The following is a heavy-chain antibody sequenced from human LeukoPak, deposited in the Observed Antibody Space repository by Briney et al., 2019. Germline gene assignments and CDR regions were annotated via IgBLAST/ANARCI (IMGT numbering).Heavy chain of an antibody. D-gene: IGHD3-16*01. V-gene: IGHV3-11*01. J-gene: IGHJ4*02. Sequence: PGGSLRLSCAASGFTFSDYYMNWIRQAPGKGLEWVSYISHSGSISWYADSVQGRFSISRDNTKNSLYLQMDSLRADDTAVYFCARVPGGAATSGWGQGTLVTVSS. CDR1: GFTFSDYY. CDR3: ARVPGGAATSG. CDR2: ISHSGSIS.